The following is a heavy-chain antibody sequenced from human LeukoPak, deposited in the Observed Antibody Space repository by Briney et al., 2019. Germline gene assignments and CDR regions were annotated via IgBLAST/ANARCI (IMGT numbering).Heavy chain of an antibody. CDR1: GGSISSYY. V-gene: IGHV4-59*08. D-gene: IGHD1-14*01. CDR3: ARKPHRPRP. J-gene: IGHJ5*02. Sequence: SETLSLTCTVSGGSISSYYWSWIRQPPGKGLEWIGHIYYSGSTNYNPSLKSRVTISVDTSKNQFSLKLSSVTAADPAVYYCARKPHRPRPWGQGTLVTVSS. CDR2: IYYSGST.